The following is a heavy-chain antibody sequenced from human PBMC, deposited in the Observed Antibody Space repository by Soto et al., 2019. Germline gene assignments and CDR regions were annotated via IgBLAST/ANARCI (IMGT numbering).Heavy chain of an antibody. CDR2: ISSDGGNT. V-gene: IGHV3-64*01. CDR1: GFTFSSSA. Sequence: EVQLVESGGDLVQPGGSLRLSCAASGFTFSSSAMHWVRQAPWKGVEYVSSISSDGGNTYYANSGKRRFTISRHNSKHIMFFQMGSLRVEEVAVYYCARRRDVWYVFDLCGKGTTVTVS. D-gene: IGHD2-21*01. CDR3: ARRRDVWYVFDL. J-gene: IGHJ3*01.